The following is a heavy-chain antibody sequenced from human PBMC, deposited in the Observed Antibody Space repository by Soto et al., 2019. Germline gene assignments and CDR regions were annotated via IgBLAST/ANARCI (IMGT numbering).Heavy chain of an antibody. J-gene: IGHJ4*02. Sequence: GGSLRLSCAASGFTFSDYYMSWIRQAPGKGLEWVSYISSSGSTIYYADSVKGRFTISRDNAKNSLYLQMNSLRAEDTAVYYCARDIWEVATITRVFDYWGQGTLVTVSS. V-gene: IGHV3-11*01. CDR1: GFTFSDYY. D-gene: IGHD5-12*01. CDR2: ISSSGSTI. CDR3: ARDIWEVATITRVFDY.